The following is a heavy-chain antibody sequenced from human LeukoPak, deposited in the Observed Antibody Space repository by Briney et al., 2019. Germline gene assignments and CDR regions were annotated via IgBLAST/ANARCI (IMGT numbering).Heavy chain of an antibody. CDR1: GYSISSGYY. Sequence: SETQSLTYTVSGYSISSGYYWGWIRQPPGKGLEWIGSIYHSGSTYYNPSLKSRVTISVDTSKNQFSLKLSSVTAADTAVYYCANYGSGSYYDYWGQGTLVTVSS. D-gene: IGHD3-10*01. CDR3: ANYGSGSYYDY. J-gene: IGHJ4*02. CDR2: IYHSGST. V-gene: IGHV4-38-2*02.